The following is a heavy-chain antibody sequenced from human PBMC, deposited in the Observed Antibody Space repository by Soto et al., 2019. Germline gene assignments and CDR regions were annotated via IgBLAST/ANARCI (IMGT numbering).Heavy chain of an antibody. CDR3: AKDDSSGYYPRGYNWFDP. CDR2: IIPILGIA. D-gene: IGHD3-22*01. V-gene: IGHV1-69*04. Sequence: SVKVSCKASGGTFSSYTISWVRQAPVQGLEWMGRIIPILGIANYAQKFQGRVTITADKSTSTAYMELSSLRSEDTAVYYCAKDDSSGYYPRGYNWFDPWGQGTLVTVSS. J-gene: IGHJ5*02. CDR1: GGTFSSYT.